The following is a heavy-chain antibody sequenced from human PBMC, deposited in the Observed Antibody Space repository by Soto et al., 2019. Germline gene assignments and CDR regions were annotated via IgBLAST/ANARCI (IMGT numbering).Heavy chain of an antibody. J-gene: IGHJ4*02. D-gene: IGHD5-12*01. V-gene: IGHV4-31*03. CDR3: ARDNGYGHFDS. CDR1: GASISSGRSY. CDR2: MFYSGST. Sequence: SETLSLTCTVSGASISSGRSYWSWIRQHPGKGLEWIGYMFYSGSTYYHPSLKSRVNISADTSKNQFSLRLTSVTPADTAVYYCARDNGYGHFDSWGQGTLATVSS.